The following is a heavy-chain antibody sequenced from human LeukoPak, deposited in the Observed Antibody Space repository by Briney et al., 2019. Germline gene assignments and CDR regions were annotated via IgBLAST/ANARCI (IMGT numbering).Heavy chain of an antibody. D-gene: IGHD3-22*01. CDR2: ISGSGGST. CDR3: AKDLDSSGYYLFSAGDY. V-gene: IGHV3-23*01. CDR1: GFTFASYA. J-gene: IGHJ4*02. Sequence: HPGGSLRLSCAASGFTFASYAMTWVRQAPGKGLEWVSAISGSGGSTYYADSVKGRFTISRDNSKNTLYLQMNSLRAEDTAVYYCAKDLDSSGYYLFSAGDYWGQGTLVTVSS.